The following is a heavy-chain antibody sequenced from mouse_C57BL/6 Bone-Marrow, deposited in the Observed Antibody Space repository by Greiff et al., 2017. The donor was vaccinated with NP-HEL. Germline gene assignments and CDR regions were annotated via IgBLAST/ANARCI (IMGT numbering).Heavy chain of an antibody. V-gene: IGHV5-2*01. CDR3: SKSPYSNYVPYFDY. Sequence: EVMLVESGGGLVQPGESLKLSCESNEYEFPSHDMSWVRKTPEKRLELVAAINSDGGSTYYPDTMERRFIISRDNTKKTLYLQMSRLRSEDTALYYCSKSPYSNYVPYFDYWGQGTTLTVSS. J-gene: IGHJ2*01. D-gene: IGHD2-5*01. CDR1: EYEFPSHD. CDR2: INSDGGST.